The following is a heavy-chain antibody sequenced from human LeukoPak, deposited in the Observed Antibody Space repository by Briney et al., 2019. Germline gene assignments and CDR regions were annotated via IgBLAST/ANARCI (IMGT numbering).Heavy chain of an antibody. Sequence: GGSLRLSCAASAFRFSSFAMTWVRQAPGKGLEWVSYISSSSSTIYYADSVKGRFTISRDNAKNSLYLQMNSLRAEDTAVYYCARDPAVWFGESADYFDYWGQGTLVTVSS. V-gene: IGHV3-48*04. CDR2: ISSSSSTI. CDR1: AFRFSSFA. J-gene: IGHJ4*02. CDR3: ARDPAVWFGESADYFDY. D-gene: IGHD3-10*01.